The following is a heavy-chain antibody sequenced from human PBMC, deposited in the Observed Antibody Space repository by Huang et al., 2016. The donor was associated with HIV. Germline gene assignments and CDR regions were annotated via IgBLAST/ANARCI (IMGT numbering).Heavy chain of an antibody. CDR2: IDWGDDD. D-gene: IGHD2-15*01. CDR3: ARSTMVAAPYCYYCLDV. J-gene: IGHJ6*03. V-gene: IGHV2-70*17. Sequence: QLTLTESGPALVKSTQILILPCTFSGFSLTTSGVCVSWIRQPPVKALEWRARIDWGDDDFYSTSLKTRLTSSKDTSKNQVVLTVTDMDPVDTSTDYCARSTMVAAPYCYYCLDVWCKGTTVTVSS. CDR1: GFSLTTSGVC.